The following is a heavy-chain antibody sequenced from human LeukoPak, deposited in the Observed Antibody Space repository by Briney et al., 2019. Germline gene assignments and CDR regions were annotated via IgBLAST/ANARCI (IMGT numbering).Heavy chain of an antibody. CDR3: AREGGYSYGRSLDRLYYYYYYGMDV. D-gene: IGHD5-18*01. CDR2: IYYSGST. CDR1: GGSISSYY. Sequence: PSETLSLTCTVSGGSISSYYWSWIRQPPGKGLEWIGYIYYSGSTNYNPSLKSRVTISVDTSKNQFSLKLSSVTAADTAVYYCAREGGYSYGRSLDRLYYYYYYGMDVWGQGTTVTVSS. V-gene: IGHV4-59*01. J-gene: IGHJ6*02.